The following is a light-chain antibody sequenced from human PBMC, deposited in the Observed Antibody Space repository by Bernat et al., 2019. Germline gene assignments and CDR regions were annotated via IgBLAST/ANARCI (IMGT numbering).Light chain of an antibody. J-gene: IGLJ2*01. V-gene: IGLV2-14*02. CDR3: SSYSVSSALL. Sequence: QSALTQPASVSGSPGQSITISCTGTSSDVGSYNLVSWYQQHPGKAPKLMIYEGSKRPSGVSNRFSGSKSGNTASLTISGLQADDEGHYYCSSYSVSSALLFGGGTKLTVL. CDR1: SSDVGSYNL. CDR2: EGS.